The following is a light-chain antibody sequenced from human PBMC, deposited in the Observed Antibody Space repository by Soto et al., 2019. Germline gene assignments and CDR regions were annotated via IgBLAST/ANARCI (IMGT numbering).Light chain of an antibody. CDR1: QSVSSSY. J-gene: IGKJ1*01. V-gene: IGKV3-20*01. CDR2: GAS. CDR3: QQYDNSPPWT. Sequence: EIVLTQSPGTLSLSQGERATLSCRASQSVSSSYLAWYQQKPGQAPRLLIYGASSRATGIPDRFSGSGSGTDFTLTISRLEPEDFAVYYCQQYDNSPPWTFGQGTKVEIK.